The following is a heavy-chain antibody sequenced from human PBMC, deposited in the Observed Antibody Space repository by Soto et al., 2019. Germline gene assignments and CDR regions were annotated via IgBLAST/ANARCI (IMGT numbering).Heavy chain of an antibody. V-gene: IGHV4-30-4*01. CDR2: IYYSGST. Sequence: PSETLSLTCTVSGGSISSGDYCWSWIRQPPGKGLEWIGYIYYSGSTYYNPSFKSRVTISVDTSKNQFSLKLSSVTAADTAVYYCASEAGTGNWFDPWGKGTLVTVSS. J-gene: IGHJ5*02. D-gene: IGHD6-19*01. CDR3: ASEAGTGNWFDP. CDR1: GGSISSGDYC.